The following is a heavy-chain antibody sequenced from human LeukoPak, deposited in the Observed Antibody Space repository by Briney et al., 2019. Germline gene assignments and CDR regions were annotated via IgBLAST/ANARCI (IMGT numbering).Heavy chain of an antibody. CDR3: ARGTSLAVAGTGYFQH. D-gene: IGHD6-19*01. Sequence: SETLSLTCTVSGGSISSYYWSWIRQPPGKGLEWIGYIYYSGSTNYNPSLKSRVTISVDTSKNQFSLKLSSVTAADTAVYYCARGTSLAVAGTGYFQHWGQGTLVTVSS. V-gene: IGHV4-59*01. J-gene: IGHJ1*01. CDR1: GGSISSYY. CDR2: IYYSGST.